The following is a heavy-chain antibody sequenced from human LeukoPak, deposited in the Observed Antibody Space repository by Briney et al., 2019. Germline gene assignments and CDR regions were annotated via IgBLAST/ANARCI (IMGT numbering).Heavy chain of an antibody. J-gene: IGHJ4*02. CDR2: LSATTGNA. Sequence: GGSLRLSCAASGFTFDGFTFNHYGFSWVRQAPGKGLEWVSALSATTGNAYYADSVKGRFTISRDNSKNTLYLQMNSLRAEDTAVYYCAKDQYYYDSSGIFDYWGQGTLVTVSS. CDR3: AKDQYYYDSSGIFDY. CDR1: GFTFDGFTFNHYG. D-gene: IGHD3-22*01. V-gene: IGHV3-23*01.